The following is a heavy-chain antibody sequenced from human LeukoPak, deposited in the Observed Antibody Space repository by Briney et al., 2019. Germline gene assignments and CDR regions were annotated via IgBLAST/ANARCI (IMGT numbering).Heavy chain of an antibody. Sequence: PSETLSLTCTVSGGSISSYYWSWIRQPPGKGLEWIGYIYYSGSIYYNPSLKSRVTMSIDTSKNQFSLKLGSVTAVDTAVYYCAHKFAGSYAFDIWGQGTMVTVSS. CDR3: AHKFAGSYAFDI. CDR2: IYYSGSI. V-gene: IGHV4-59*04. CDR1: GGSISSYY. J-gene: IGHJ3*02.